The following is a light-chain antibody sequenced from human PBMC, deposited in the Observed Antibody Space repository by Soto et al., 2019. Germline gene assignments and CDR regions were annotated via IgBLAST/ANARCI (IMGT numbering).Light chain of an antibody. V-gene: IGLV2-14*01. CDR2: EVS. CDR3: SSYTSANRDYV. CDR1: SSDVGAYTS. J-gene: IGLJ1*01. Sequence: QSALTQPASVSGSPGQSITISCTVSSSDVGAYTSVSWYQQHPGKAPKLMIYEVSNRPSGVSRRFSGSKSGNTASLTISGLQAEDEAHSYCSSYTSANRDYVLGNGTKVTVL.